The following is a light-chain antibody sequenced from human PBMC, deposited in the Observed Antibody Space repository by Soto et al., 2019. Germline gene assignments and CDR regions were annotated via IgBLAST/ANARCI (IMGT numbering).Light chain of an antibody. J-gene: IGLJ1*01. CDR1: SSDIGAYNY. V-gene: IGLV2-14*03. CDR2: DVS. Sequence: QSALTQPASVSGSPGQSITISCTGTSSDIGAYNYVSWYQHHPGKAPKLIIYDVSTRPSGVSDRFSASKSGNTASLTISELQADDEADYYCSSYTSRNTGVFGTGTKLTVL. CDR3: SSYTSRNTGV.